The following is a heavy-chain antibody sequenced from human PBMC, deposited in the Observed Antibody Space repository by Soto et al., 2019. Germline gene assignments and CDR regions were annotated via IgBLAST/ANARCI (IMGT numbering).Heavy chain of an antibody. CDR3: ARGDYSNWYYYSGIDV. D-gene: IGHD4-4*01. J-gene: IGHJ6*02. V-gene: IGHV4-34*01. Sequence: SETLSLTCAVYGGSFSGYYWSWIRQPPGKGLEWIGEINHSGSTNYNPSLKSRVTISVDTSKNQFSLKLSSVTAADTAVYYCARGDYSNWYYYSGIDVWGQGTKVTVSS. CDR2: INHSGST. CDR1: GGSFSGYY.